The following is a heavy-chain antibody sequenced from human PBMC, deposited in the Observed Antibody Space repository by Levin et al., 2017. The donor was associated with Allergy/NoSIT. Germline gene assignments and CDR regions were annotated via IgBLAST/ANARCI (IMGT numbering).Heavy chain of an antibody. CDR1: GFTFSSYA. CDR3: AKAGGSYGSGRLSYYYYYMDV. Sequence: GGSLRLSCAASGFTFSSYAMSWVRQAPGKGLEWVSAISGSGYSTYYADSVKGRFTISRDNSKNTLYLQMNSLRAEDTAVYYCAKAGGSYGSGRLSYYYYYMDVWGKGTTVTVSS. J-gene: IGHJ6*03. V-gene: IGHV3-23*01. CDR2: ISGSGYST. D-gene: IGHD3-10*01.